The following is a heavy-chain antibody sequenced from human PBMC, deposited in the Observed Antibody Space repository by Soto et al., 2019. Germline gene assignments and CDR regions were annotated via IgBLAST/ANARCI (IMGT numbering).Heavy chain of an antibody. CDR3: ASSPLGELSLMDY. CDR1: GGSFSGYY. D-gene: IGHD3-16*02. J-gene: IGHJ4*02. CDR2: INHSGST. V-gene: IGHV4-34*01. Sequence: SETLSLTCAVYGGSFSGYYWSWIRQPPGKGLEWIGEINHSGSTNYNPSLKSRVTISVDTSKNQFSLKLSSVTAADTAVYYCASSPLGELSLMDYWGQGTLVTVSS.